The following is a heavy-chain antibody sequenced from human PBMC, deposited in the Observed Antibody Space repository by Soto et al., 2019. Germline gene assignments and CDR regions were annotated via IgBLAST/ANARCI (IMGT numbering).Heavy chain of an antibody. Sequence: XAVKVSCKASGCTLTANYLHWVRQAPGQGLEWMGRINPSGNTNYAQRFQGRVTMTWDASLNTAYLELSSLKSEDTAVYYCARKTGYLSDWYYFDSWGQGTLVTVSS. D-gene: IGHD3-9*01. CDR2: INPSGNT. J-gene: IGHJ4*02. CDR1: GCTLTANY. CDR3: ARKTGYLSDWYYFDS. V-gene: IGHV1-2*02.